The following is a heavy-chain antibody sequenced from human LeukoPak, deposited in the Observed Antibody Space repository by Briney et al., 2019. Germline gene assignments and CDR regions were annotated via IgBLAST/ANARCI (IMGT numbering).Heavy chain of an antibody. V-gene: IGHV3-11*06. CDR1: GFTFSDYY. Sequence: GGSLRLSCAASGFTFSDYYMSWLRQAPGKGLEWVSYISSSSSYTNYADSVKGRFTISRDNAKNSLYPQMNSLRAEDTAVYYCARGGVAAAVTNNDYWGQGTLVTVSS. CDR3: ARGGVAAAVTNNDY. J-gene: IGHJ4*02. D-gene: IGHD6-13*01. CDR2: ISSSSSYT.